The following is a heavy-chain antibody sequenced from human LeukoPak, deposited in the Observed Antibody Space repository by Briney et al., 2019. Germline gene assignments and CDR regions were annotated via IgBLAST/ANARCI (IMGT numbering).Heavy chain of an antibody. CDR3: ARDLSYYYDSSGYYPNWFDP. CDR2: IFYSGST. Sequence: PSETLSLTCAVSGGSIFSTNWWSWVRQPPGKGLEWIGQIFYSGSTNYNPSLKSRVTISVDTSKNQFSLKLSSVTAADTAVYYCARDLSYYYDSSGYYPNWFDPWGQGTLVTVSS. V-gene: IGHV4-4*02. D-gene: IGHD3-22*01. CDR1: GGSIFSTNW. J-gene: IGHJ5*02.